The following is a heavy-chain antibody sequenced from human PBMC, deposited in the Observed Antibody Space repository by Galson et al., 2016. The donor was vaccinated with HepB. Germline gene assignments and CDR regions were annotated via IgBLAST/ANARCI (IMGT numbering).Heavy chain of an antibody. CDR3: ARGHDANSFILDY. V-gene: IGHV3-74*01. Sequence: SLRLSCAASGFTFSSYWMNWFRQAPGKGLVWVSRINSDGSSTTYADSVKGRFTISRDNAKNTLYLQMSSLRAEDTAVYSCARGHDANSFILDYWDQGTLVTVSS. CDR1: GFTFSSYW. D-gene: IGHD3-3*02. CDR2: INSDGSST. J-gene: IGHJ4*02.